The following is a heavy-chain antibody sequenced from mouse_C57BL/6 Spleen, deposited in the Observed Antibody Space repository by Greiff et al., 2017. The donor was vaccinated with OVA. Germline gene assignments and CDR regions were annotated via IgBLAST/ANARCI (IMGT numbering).Heavy chain of an antibody. D-gene: IGHD1-1*01. Sequence: VQLQQSGAELVKPGASVKMSCKASGYTFTSYWITWVKQRPGQGLEWIGDIYPGSGSTNYNEKFKSKATLTVDTSSSTAYMQLSSLTSEDSAVYYCARRTTVVANLDYWGQGTTLTVSS. CDR3: ARRTTVVANLDY. CDR2: IYPGSGST. J-gene: IGHJ2*01. CDR1: GYTFTSYW. V-gene: IGHV1-55*01.